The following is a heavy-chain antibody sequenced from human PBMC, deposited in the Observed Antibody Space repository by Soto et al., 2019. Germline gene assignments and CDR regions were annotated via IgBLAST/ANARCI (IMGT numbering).Heavy chain of an antibody. D-gene: IGHD3-10*01. Sequence: VQLVQSGGGVVQPGRSLRLSCAASGFTFSSFGMHWVRQAPGKGLEWVAVVFSDGNNKYYIDSVKGRFTISRDNSKRTLYLHMNSLRVEDTAVYYCARDLGSGSYSPDYWGQGTLVTVSS. J-gene: IGHJ4*02. V-gene: IGHV3-33*08. CDR1: GFTFSSFG. CDR3: ARDLGSGSYSPDY. CDR2: VFSDGNNK.